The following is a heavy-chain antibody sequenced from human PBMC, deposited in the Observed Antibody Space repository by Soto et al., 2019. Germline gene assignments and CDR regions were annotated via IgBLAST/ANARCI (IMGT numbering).Heavy chain of an antibody. J-gene: IGHJ4*02. V-gene: IGHV1-24*01. CDR1: GYTLTELS. CDR3: ATGVSVVGGSFDY. Sequence: ASVKVSCKVSGYTLTELSMHWVRQAPGKGLEWMGGFDPEDGETIYAQKFQGGVTMTEDTSTDTAYMELSSLRSEDTAVYYCATGVSVVGGSFDYWGQGTLVTVSS. D-gene: IGHD3-22*01. CDR2: FDPEDGET.